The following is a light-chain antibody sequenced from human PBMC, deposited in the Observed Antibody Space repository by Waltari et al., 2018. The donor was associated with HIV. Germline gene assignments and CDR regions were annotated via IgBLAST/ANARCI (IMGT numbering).Light chain of an antibody. CDR1: QGISSY. J-gene: IGKJ1*01. V-gene: IGKV1-9*01. Sequence: DIQLTQSPSSMSASVGARVTITCRASQGISSYLAWYQQKPGTAPKPLIYAASTLQSGVPSRFSGSGSWTEFTLTISSLQPEDFATYYCQQLNSYPRTFGQGTKVEIK. CDR2: AAS. CDR3: QQLNSYPRT.